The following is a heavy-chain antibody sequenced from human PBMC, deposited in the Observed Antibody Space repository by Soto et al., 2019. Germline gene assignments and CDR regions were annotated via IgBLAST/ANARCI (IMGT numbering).Heavy chain of an antibody. D-gene: IGHD2-2*01. CDR1: GFTFSSYA. V-gene: IGHV3-23*01. CDR3: AKGALAVPAAIMVAFDI. CDR2: ISGSGGST. Sequence: HPGGSLRLSCAASGFTFSSYAMSWVRQAPGKGLEWVSAISGSGGSTYYADSVKGRFTISRDNSKNTLYLQMNSLRAEDTAVYYCAKGALAVPAAIMVAFDIWGQGTMVTVSS. J-gene: IGHJ3*02.